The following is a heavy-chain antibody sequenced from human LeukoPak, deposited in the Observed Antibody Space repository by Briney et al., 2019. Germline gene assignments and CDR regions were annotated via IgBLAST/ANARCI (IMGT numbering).Heavy chain of an antibody. Sequence: GGSLRLSCAASGFTFSSYAMSWVRQAPGKGLEWVSAISGSGGSTYYADSVKGRFTISRDNARNSLYLQMNSLRAEDTAVYYCARDRGYSTFDYWGQGTLVTVSS. CDR3: ARDRGYSTFDY. CDR1: GFTFSSYA. V-gene: IGHV3-23*01. D-gene: IGHD4-23*01. CDR2: ISGSGGST. J-gene: IGHJ4*02.